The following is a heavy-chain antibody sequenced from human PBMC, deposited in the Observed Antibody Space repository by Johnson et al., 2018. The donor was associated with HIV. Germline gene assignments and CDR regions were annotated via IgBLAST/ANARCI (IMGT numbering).Heavy chain of an antibody. D-gene: IGHD1-7*01. CDR2: ISSSGSTI. CDR1: GFSFSNYW. Sequence: VQLVESGGGLVQPGGSLRLSCAVSGFSFSNYWMEWVRQAPGKGLEWVSYISSSGSTIYYADSVKGRFTISRDNSKNTVYLQMNSLRAEDTAVYYCARDTVRGELELPDGFDIWGQGTMVTVSS. J-gene: IGHJ3*02. CDR3: ARDTVRGELELPDGFDI. V-gene: IGHV3-48*01.